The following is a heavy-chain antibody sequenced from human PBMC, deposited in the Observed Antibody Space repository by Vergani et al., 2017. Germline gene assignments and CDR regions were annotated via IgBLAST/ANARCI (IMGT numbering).Heavy chain of an antibody. V-gene: IGHV1-2*02. D-gene: IGHD6-6*01. Sequence: QVQLVQSGAEVKKPGASVKVSCKASGYTFTGYYMHWVRQAPGQGLEWMGWINPNSGGTNYAQKFQGRVTMTRDTSISTAYIELSRLRSDDTAVYYCASSQTSIAASSTSNWFDPWGQGTLVTVSS. J-gene: IGHJ5*02. CDR3: ASSQTSIAASSTSNWFDP. CDR1: GYTFTGYY. CDR2: INPNSGGT.